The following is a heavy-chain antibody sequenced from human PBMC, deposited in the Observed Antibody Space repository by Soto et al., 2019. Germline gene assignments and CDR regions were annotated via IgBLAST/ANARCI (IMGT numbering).Heavy chain of an antibody. V-gene: IGHV1-3*01. D-gene: IGHD3-9*01. CDR2: INAGNGNT. Sequence: GASVKVSCKTSGYIFSSYTIHWVRQVPGQRLEWLGWINAGNGNTKYSQKFQDRVTFTRDISATTAYMELSSLRSEDTALYYCARSLRYSDWLIYFDYWGQGTLVTVSS. J-gene: IGHJ4*02. CDR1: GYIFSSYT. CDR3: ARSLRYSDWLIYFDY.